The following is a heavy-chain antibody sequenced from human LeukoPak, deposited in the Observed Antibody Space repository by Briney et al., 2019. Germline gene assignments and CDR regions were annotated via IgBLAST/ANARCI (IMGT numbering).Heavy chain of an antibody. CDR3: ASFNSGRSSADY. V-gene: IGHV1-69*05. J-gene: IGHJ4*02. D-gene: IGHD1-26*01. CDR1: GGTFSSYA. Sequence: ASVKVSCKASGGTFSSYAISWVRQAPGQGLEWMGGIIPIFGTANYAQKFQGRVTITTDESTSTAYMELSSLRSEDTAVYYCASFNSGRSSADYWGQGTLVTVSS. CDR2: IIPIFGTA.